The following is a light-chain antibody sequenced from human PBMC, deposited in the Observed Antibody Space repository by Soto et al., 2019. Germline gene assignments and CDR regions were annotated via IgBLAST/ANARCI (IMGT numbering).Light chain of an antibody. J-gene: IGKJ2*02. CDR3: QQYGNSTRT. CDR1: QSVSSGY. Sequence: EIVLTQSPGTLSLSPGERATLSCRASQSVSSGYLAWYQQKPGHAPRLLIYGASSRATGIPDRFSGSGSGTDFTLTISRLEPEDFAVYYCQQYGNSTRTFGQGTKLEIK. CDR2: GAS. V-gene: IGKV3-20*01.